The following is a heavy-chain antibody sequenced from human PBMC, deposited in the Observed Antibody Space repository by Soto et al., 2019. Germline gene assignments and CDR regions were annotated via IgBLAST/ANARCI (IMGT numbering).Heavy chain of an antibody. V-gene: IGHV4-59*01. CDR2: IHYSGST. J-gene: IGHJ4*02. Sequence: SETLSLTCTVSGGSISSYNWIWIRQSPGKGLECIGYIHYSGSTNYNPSLKSRVTISVDRSKNQFSLKVSSVTAADTALYFCARAASSGTYLRVSYFDYWGPGTLVTVSS. CDR1: GGSISSYN. D-gene: IGHD1-26*01. CDR3: ARAASSGTYLRVSYFDY.